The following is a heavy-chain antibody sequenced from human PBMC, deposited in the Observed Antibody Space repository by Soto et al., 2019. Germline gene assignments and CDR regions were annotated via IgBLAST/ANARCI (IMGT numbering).Heavy chain of an antibody. Sequence: QKQLVQSGPEVKRPGSSVKISCNDSGGLFSSFAISWVRQAPGQGLEWLGGIIPVFGTTNYAEKFQDRVTITADESTNTAYMELSSLRSGDTAMYYCPRGGVPYVWFNEFWGQGTLVTVSS. CDR3: PRGGVPYVWFNEF. CDR1: GGLFSSFA. J-gene: IGHJ4*02. CDR2: IIPVFGTT. V-gene: IGHV1-69*01. D-gene: IGHD3-16*01.